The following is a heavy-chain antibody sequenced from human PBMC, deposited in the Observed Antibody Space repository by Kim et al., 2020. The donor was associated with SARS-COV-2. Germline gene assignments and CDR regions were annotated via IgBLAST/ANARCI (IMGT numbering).Heavy chain of an antibody. V-gene: IGHV3-21*01. CDR3: ARDLEGEMATGYYYYYGMDV. D-gene: IGHD5-12*01. CDR1: GFTFSSYS. CDR2: ISSSSSYI. J-gene: IGHJ6*02. Sequence: GGSLRLSCAASGFTFSSYSMNWVRQAPGKGLEWFSSISSSSSYIYYADSVKGRFTISRDNAKNSLYLQMNSLRAEDTAVYYCARDLEGEMATGYYYYYGMDVWGQGTTVTVSS.